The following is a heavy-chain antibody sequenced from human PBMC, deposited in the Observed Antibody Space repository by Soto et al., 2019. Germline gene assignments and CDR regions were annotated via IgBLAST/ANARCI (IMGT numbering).Heavy chain of an antibody. CDR3: AKTHNDILDD. D-gene: IGHD3-9*01. CDR2: ISGSGDFT. Sequence: GGSLRLSCAASGFTFSSYAMSWVRQAPGKGLEWVSVISGSGDFTFHADSVKGRFTISRDNSKNTLYLQMNTLRAEDTAIYDCAKTHNDILDDWGKGTTVTVSS. CDR1: GFTFSSYA. J-gene: IGHJ6*04. V-gene: IGHV3-23*01.